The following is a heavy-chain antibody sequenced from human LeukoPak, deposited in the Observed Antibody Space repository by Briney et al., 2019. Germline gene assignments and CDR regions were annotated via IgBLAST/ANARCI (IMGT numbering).Heavy chain of an antibody. V-gene: IGHV3-21*04. CDR3: ARERYSGSYYYYYYTDV. CDR2: ISSSSSYI. CDR1: GFTFSSYD. D-gene: IGHD1-26*01. J-gene: IGHJ6*03. Sequence: GGSLRLSCAASGFTFSSYDMNWVRRARGKGLEWVSCISSSSSYIYYADSVKGRFTISRDNAKNTLYLLMNSLRAEDTAVYYCARERYSGSYYYYYYTDVWGKGTTVTVSS.